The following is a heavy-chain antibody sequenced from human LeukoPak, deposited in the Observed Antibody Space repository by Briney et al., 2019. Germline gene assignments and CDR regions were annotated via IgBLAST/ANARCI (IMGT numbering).Heavy chain of an antibody. CDR3: AIVVRNAFDI. J-gene: IGHJ3*02. D-gene: IGHD2-21*01. V-gene: IGHV1-69*05. CDR2: IIPIFGTA. Sequence: ASVKVSCKASGGTFSSYAISWVRQAPGQGLEWMGGIIPIFGTANYAQKFQGRVTITTDESTSTAYMELSSLRSEDTAVYYCAIVVRNAFDIWGQGTMVTVSS. CDR1: GGTFSSYA.